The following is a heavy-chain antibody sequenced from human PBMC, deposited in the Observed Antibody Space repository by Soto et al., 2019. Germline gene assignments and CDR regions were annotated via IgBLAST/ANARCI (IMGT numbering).Heavy chain of an antibody. CDR1: GFSLSTRGVG. Sequence: SGPTLVNHTQTLTLTCTFSGFSLSTRGVGVGWIRQPPRKALEWLALIYWDDDKRYSPSLRSRLTITKDTSKNQVVLTMTNMDPVDTATYYCAHHLEATNFDYWGQGTMVTVSS. V-gene: IGHV2-5*02. CDR3: AHHLEATNFDY. CDR2: IYWDDDK. J-gene: IGHJ4*02. D-gene: IGHD5-12*01.